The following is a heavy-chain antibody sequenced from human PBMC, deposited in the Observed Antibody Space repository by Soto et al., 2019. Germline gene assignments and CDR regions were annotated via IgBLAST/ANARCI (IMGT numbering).Heavy chain of an antibody. J-gene: IGHJ4*02. V-gene: IGHV3-23*01. D-gene: IGHD1-26*01. Sequence: EVQLLESGGGLVQPGGSLRLSCAASGFTFSNYAMTWVRQAPGKGLEWVSGISGSGISTYYADSVKGRFTVSRDNSKNTLFLQMNSLRAEDTAVYYCAKEMKVGYWGQGTLVTVSS. CDR2: ISGSGIST. CDR1: GFTFSNYA. CDR3: AKEMKVGY.